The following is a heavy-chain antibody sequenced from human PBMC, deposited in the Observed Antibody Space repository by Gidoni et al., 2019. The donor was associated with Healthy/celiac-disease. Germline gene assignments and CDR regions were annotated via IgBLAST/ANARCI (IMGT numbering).Heavy chain of an antibody. CDR3: ARDGQLADY. V-gene: IGHV3-21*01. CDR1: VFTLSSYS. Sequence: EVQLVESGGGLVKRGGSRRLSCAASVFTLSSYSMNWVRQAPGKGLEWVSSISSSSSYIYYADSVKGRFTISRDNAKNSLYLQMTSLRAEDTAVYYCARDGQLADYWGQGTLVTVSS. D-gene: IGHD6-6*01. J-gene: IGHJ4*02. CDR2: ISSSSSYI.